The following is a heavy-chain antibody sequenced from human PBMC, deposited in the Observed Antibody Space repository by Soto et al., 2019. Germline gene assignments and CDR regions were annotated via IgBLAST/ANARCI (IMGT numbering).Heavy chain of an antibody. CDR2: IYYSGST. V-gene: IGHV4-4*02. Sequence: SETLSLTCAVSGGSISSSNWWSWVRQPPGKGLEWIGEIYYSGSTNYNPSLKSRVTISVDKSKNQFSLKLSSVTAADTAVYYCARFMTMVTNLAFDIWGQGTMVTVSS. CDR3: ARFMTMVTNLAFDI. D-gene: IGHD4-17*01. CDR1: GGSISSSNW. J-gene: IGHJ3*02.